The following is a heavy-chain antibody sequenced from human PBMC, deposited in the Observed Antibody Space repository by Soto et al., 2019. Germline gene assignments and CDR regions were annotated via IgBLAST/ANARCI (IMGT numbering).Heavy chain of an antibody. J-gene: IGHJ4*02. CDR3: ARAVGDPLYYLDY. CDR1: CGSISSYY. CDR2: TDYSGNT. Sequence: SETLSLTCTVSCGSISSYYWSWIRQPPGKGLEWIGYTDYSGNTNYNPSLKSRVTISGDTSKNQFSLRLSSVTAADTAVYYCARAVGDPLYYLDYWGQGTLVTVSS. V-gene: IGHV4-59*08. D-gene: IGHD6-19*01.